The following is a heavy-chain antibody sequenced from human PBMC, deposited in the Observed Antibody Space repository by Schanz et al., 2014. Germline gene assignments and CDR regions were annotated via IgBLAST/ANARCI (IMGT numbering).Heavy chain of an antibody. CDR3: TTAPSSSNYETIDY. D-gene: IGHD6-13*01. Sequence: EVQLVESGGGLVKPGGSLRLSCAASGFTMRNEWMSWVRQAPGKGLEWVARIKSRIHGGTTDYAAPVKGRFTISRDDSKHTVYLHMASLKTEDTPLYYCTTAPSSSNYETIDYWGQGTLVTVSS. CDR1: GFTMRNEW. J-gene: IGHJ4*02. V-gene: IGHV3-15*01. CDR2: IKSRIHGGTT.